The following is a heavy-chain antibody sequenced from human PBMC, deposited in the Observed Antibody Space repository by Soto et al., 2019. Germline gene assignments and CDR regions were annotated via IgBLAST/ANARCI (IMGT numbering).Heavy chain of an antibody. V-gene: IGHV4-61*01. Sequence: QVQLQESGPGLVKPSETLSLTCTVSGGSVSSGSYYWSWIRQPPGKGPEWIGYIYYSGSTNYNPSLKSRVTISVDTSKNQFSLKLSSVTAADTAVYYCARADVLRYFDWLPQYNWFDPWGQGTLVTVSS. CDR2: IYYSGST. J-gene: IGHJ5*02. CDR3: ARADVLRYFDWLPQYNWFDP. CDR1: GGSVSSGSYY. D-gene: IGHD3-9*01.